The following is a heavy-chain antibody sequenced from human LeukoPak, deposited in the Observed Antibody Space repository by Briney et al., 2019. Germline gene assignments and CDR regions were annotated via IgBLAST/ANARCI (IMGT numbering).Heavy chain of an antibody. D-gene: IGHD1-26*01. J-gene: IGHJ4*02. CDR1: GFIFSSYV. CDR2: IGGSGGST. V-gene: IGHV3-23*01. Sequence: PGGSLRLSCAASGFIFSSYVMSWVRQAPGKGLEWVSGIGGSGGSTYYADSVKGRFTLSRDNSKNTVFLQMNSLRAEDTAVYYCAENYGGGATMLDYWGQGTLVTVSS. CDR3: AENYGGGATMLDY.